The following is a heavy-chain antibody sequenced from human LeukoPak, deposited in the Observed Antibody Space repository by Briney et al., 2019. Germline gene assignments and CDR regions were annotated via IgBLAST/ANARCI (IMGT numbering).Heavy chain of an antibody. J-gene: IGHJ4*02. CDR1: GGSISSSNW. CDR2: IYHSGST. Sequence: SGTLSLTCAVSGGSISSSNWWTWVRQSPGKGLEWIGEIYHSGSTNYNPSLKSRITISVDKSKNQFSLKLSSVTAADTAVYYCARTRRDYYDSSGYSCDYWGQGTLVTVSS. D-gene: IGHD3-22*01. CDR3: ARTRRDYYDSSGYSCDY. V-gene: IGHV4-4*02.